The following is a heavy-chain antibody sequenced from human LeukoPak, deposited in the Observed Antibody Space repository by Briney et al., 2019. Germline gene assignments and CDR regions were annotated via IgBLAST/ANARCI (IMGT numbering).Heavy chain of an antibody. V-gene: IGHV3-21*01. J-gene: IGHJ4*02. Sequence: GGSLRLSCAASGFTVSHNYMNWVRQAPGKGLEWVSSITSSSSYIYYADSVKGRFTISRDNSKNTLYLQMNSLRAEDTAVYYCAKDLWHSSGWYDYWGQGTLVTVSS. CDR3: AKDLWHSSGWYDY. CDR2: ITSSSSYI. CDR1: GFTVSHNY. D-gene: IGHD6-19*01.